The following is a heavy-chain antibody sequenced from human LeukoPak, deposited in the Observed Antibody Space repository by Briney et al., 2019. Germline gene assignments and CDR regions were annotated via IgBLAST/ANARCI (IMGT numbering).Heavy chain of an antibody. Sequence: SSETLSLTCTVSGGSISSGGYYWSWIRQHPGKGLEWIGYIYYSGSTYYNPSLKSRVTISVDTSKNQFSLKLSSVTAADTAVYYCARQGMLKGILTGYYLLGPYYFDYWGQGTLVTVSS. CDR3: ARQGMLKGILTGYYLLGPYYFDY. CDR2: IYYSGST. V-gene: IGHV4-39*01. D-gene: IGHD3-9*01. CDR1: GGSISSGGYY. J-gene: IGHJ4*02.